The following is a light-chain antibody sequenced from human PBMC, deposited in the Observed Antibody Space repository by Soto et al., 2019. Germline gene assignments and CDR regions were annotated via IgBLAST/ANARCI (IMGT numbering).Light chain of an antibody. J-gene: IGKJ1*01. CDR2: EAS. Sequence: DIQMTQSPSSMSASVEDRVTITCRASQGISTYLNWYQQKPGKAPKVLIYEASSLQSGVASRFSGGGSGTDFNIHITSLQPADFATYYCQQSYTTPRTFGQGTKV. CDR1: QGISTY. V-gene: IGKV1-39*01. CDR3: QQSYTTPRT.